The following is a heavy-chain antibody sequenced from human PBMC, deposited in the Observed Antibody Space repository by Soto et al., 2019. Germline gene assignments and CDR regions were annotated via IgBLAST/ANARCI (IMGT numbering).Heavy chain of an antibody. CDR3: TRYGYDSGVVYVMDV. V-gene: IGHV3-73*01. CDR1: GFTFSDST. D-gene: IGHD3-22*01. J-gene: IGHJ6*02. CDR2: IRSKANSYAT. Sequence: EVQLVESGGGLVQPGGSLKLSCAASGFTFSDSTMHWVRQASGKGLEWVGRIRSKANSYATAYAASVKGRFTISRDDSKNTAYLQMNSRKAEDTAVYYCTRYGYDSGVVYVMDVWGQGTTVTVSS.